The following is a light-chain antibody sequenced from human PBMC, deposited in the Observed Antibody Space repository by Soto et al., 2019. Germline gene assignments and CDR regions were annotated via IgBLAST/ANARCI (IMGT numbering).Light chain of an antibody. CDR3: QQYENLPT. J-gene: IGKJ5*01. V-gene: IGKV1-33*01. CDR2: AAD. CDR1: QSIGAY. Sequence: QTAPSTPCQFVFVGDIVSLTLRASQSIGAYLNWYRQRPGNAAKVLMYAADTLHSGVPSRFRGSGSGTDFTFTISRLQPEDIATYYCQQYENLPTFGQGTRLEIK.